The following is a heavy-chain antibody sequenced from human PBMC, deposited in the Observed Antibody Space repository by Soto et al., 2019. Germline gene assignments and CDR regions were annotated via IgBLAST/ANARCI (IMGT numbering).Heavy chain of an antibody. CDR3: ARPHLRGFKWGQPCYFDY. Sequence: GGSLRLSCAASGFTFSSYWMGWVRQAPGKGLEWVANIKQDGSEKYYVDSVKGRFTISRDNAKNSLYLQMNSLRAEDTAVYYCARPHLRGFKWGQPCYFDYWGQGTLVTVSS. D-gene: IGHD7-27*01. J-gene: IGHJ4*02. CDR2: IKQDGSEK. V-gene: IGHV3-7*01. CDR1: GFTFSSYW.